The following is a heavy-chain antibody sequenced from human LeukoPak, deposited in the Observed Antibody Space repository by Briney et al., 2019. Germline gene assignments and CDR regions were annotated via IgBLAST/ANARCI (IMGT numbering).Heavy chain of an antibody. CDR1: GFIFGEYA. V-gene: IGHV3-7*03. D-gene: IGHD1-26*01. Sequence: GGSLRLSCTGSGFIFGEYAMSWVRQAPGKGLEWVANIKQDGSEKYYVDSVKGRFTISRDNAKNSLYLQMNSLRAEDTAMYYCARREILDYWGQGILVTVSS. CDR3: ARREILDY. CDR2: IKQDGSEK. J-gene: IGHJ4*02.